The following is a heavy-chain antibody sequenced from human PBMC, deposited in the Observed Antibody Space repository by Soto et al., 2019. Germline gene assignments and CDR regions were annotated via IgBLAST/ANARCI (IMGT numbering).Heavy chain of an antibody. CDR3: ASQLIMVRGVIQDY. CDR2: IYSGGST. J-gene: IGHJ4*02. CDR1: GFTVSSNY. Sequence: EVQLVETGGGLIQPGGSLRLSCAASGFTVSSNYMSWVRQAPGKGLEWVAVIYSGGSTYYADSVKGRFTISRDNSKNTLYLQMNSLRAEDTAVYYCASQLIMVRGVIQDYWGQGTLVTVSS. D-gene: IGHD3-10*01. V-gene: IGHV3-53*02.